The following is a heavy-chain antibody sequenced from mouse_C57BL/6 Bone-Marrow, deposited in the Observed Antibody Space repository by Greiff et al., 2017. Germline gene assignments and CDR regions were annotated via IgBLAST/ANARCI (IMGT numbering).Heavy chain of an antibody. CDR1: GYTITSYW. Sequence: VQLQQPGAELVKPGASVKLSCKASGYTITSYWMHWVKQRPGQGVEWIGMIHPNSGSTNYNVKCKSKAVLTVDTSSSTAYMQLSSLTSADSAVYYCARWEWGYWGQGTTLTVSS. CDR2: IHPNSGST. V-gene: IGHV1-64*01. CDR3: ARWEWGY. J-gene: IGHJ2*01. D-gene: IGHD1-3*01.